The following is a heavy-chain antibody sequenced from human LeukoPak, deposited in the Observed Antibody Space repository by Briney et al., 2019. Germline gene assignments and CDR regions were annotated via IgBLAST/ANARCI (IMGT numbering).Heavy chain of an antibody. J-gene: IGHJ4*02. D-gene: IGHD5-12*01. Sequence: AGTLCLTCNVSGCSISSSSYLWGWIRQPPGKGREWIGSIYYSGDTYYNPSLKSRVTISVDTSKNQFSLKLNSVTAADTAVVYCARQNGGYSAYDLLTFDSWGQGALVTVSS. CDR2: IYYSGDT. CDR3: ARQNGGYSAYDLLTFDS. V-gene: IGHV4-39*01. CDR1: GCSISSSSYL.